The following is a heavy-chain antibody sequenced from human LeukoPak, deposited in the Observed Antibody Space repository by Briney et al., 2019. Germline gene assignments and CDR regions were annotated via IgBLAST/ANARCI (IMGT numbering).Heavy chain of an antibody. CDR3: AREQRYDDFDY. CDR1: GFTFSNYW. J-gene: IGHJ4*02. D-gene: IGHD5-12*01. Sequence: PGGSLRLSCAASGFTFSNYWMHWVRQAPGGGLVWVSRIHPDGSRTSYTDSVKGRFTISRDNAKNTLYLQMNSLRAGDSAVYFCAREQRYDDFDYWGQGILVTVSS. V-gene: IGHV3-74*01. CDR2: IHPDGSRT.